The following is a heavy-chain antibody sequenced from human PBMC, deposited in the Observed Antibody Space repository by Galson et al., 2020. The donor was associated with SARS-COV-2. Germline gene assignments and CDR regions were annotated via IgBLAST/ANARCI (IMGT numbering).Heavy chain of an antibody. V-gene: IGHV3-30*04. J-gene: IGHJ4*02. CDR3: ARSASGSYLFYFYY. CDR1: GFTFSSYA. CDR2: ISYDGSNK. D-gene: IGHD1-26*01. Sequence: GGSLRLSCAASGFTFSSYAMHWVRQAPGKGLEWVAVISYDGSNKYYADSVKGRFTISRDNSKNTMYLQMNSLRAEDTAVYYCARSASGSYLFYFYYWGQGTLVIVYS.